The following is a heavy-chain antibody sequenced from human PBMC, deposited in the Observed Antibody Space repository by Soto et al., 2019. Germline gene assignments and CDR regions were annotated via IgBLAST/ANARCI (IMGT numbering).Heavy chain of an antibody. CDR2: ISAYNGNT. CDR3: ESFSIAAADPYGMDV. Sequence: QVQLVQSGAEVKKPGASVKVSCKASGYTFTSYGISWVRQAPGQGLEGMGWISAYNGNTNYAQKLQGRGTMTTDTSTSTAYMELRSLRSDDTAVYYCESFSIAAADPYGMDVWGQGTTVTVSS. D-gene: IGHD6-13*01. V-gene: IGHV1-18*01. CDR1: GYTFTSYG. J-gene: IGHJ6*02.